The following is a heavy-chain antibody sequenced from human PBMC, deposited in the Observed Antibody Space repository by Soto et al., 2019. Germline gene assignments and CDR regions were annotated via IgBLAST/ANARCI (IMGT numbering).Heavy chain of an antibody. J-gene: IGHJ5*02. Sequence: SGPTLVNHTQTLTLTCTFSGFSLSTSGVGVGWIPQPPGKALEWLALIYWNDDKRYSPSLKSRLTITKDTSKNQVVLTMTNMDPVDTATYYCAHTAEREESTYYDFWSGYFTYNWFDPWGQGTLVTVSS. CDR1: GFSLSTSGVG. V-gene: IGHV2-5*01. CDR3: AHTAEREESTYYDFWSGYFTYNWFDP. D-gene: IGHD3-3*01. CDR2: IYWNDDK.